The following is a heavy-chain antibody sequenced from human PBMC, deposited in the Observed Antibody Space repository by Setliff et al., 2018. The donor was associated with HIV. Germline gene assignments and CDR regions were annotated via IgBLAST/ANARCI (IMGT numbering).Heavy chain of an antibody. CDR2: IYAAGAT. CDR1: GFSVGDNY. D-gene: IGHD6-19*01. J-gene: IGHJ4*02. V-gene: IGHV3-53*01. CDR3: AKGSGFHDY. Sequence: PGGSLRLSCEISGFSVGDNYMTWVRQIPKMGLEWVSLIYAAGATYYADSVEGRFTISRDTSTNTLYLQMHSLRADDTAVYYCAKGSGFHDYWGQGTRVTVSS.